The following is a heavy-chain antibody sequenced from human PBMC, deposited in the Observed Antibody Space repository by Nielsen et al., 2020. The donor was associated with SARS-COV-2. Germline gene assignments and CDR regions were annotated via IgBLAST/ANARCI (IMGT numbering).Heavy chain of an antibody. Sequence: GGSLRLSCTASGFTFGDYAMSWFRQAPGKGLEWVGFIRSKAYGGTTEYAASVKGRFTISRDDSKSIAYLQMNSLRAEDTAVYYCARVHDYGPWGDSWGQGTLVTVSS. CDR1: GFTFGDYA. V-gene: IGHV3-49*03. CDR2: IRSKAYGGTT. D-gene: IGHD4-17*01. J-gene: IGHJ4*02. CDR3: ARVHDYGPWGDS.